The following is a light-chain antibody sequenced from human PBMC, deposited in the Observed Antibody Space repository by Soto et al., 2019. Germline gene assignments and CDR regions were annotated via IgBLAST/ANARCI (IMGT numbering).Light chain of an antibody. Sequence: EIVMTQSPATLSVSPGERATLSCRASQSVGSNLAWYQQKPGQAPRLLIYGASTTATGIPVRFSGSESGTEFTLTISSLQSEDFAVYYCQQYNNWPITFGQGTRLEIK. CDR1: QSVGSN. J-gene: IGKJ5*01. V-gene: IGKV3-15*01. CDR2: GAS. CDR3: QQYNNWPIT.